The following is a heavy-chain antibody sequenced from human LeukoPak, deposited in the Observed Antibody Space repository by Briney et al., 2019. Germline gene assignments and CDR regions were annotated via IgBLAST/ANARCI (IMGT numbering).Heavy chain of an antibody. V-gene: IGHV3-7*01. J-gene: IGHJ5*02. CDR2: IKEDGSGK. CDR1: GFTFSSYW. D-gene: IGHD6-13*01. Sequence: GGSLRLSCAASGFTFSSYWMSWVRQAPGKGLEWVANIKEDGSGKYYVDSVKGRFTISRDNSKNTLYLQMNSLRAEDTAVYYCARDYETVIAAAGTPDWFDPWGQGTLVTVSS. CDR3: ARDYETVIAAAGTPDWFDP.